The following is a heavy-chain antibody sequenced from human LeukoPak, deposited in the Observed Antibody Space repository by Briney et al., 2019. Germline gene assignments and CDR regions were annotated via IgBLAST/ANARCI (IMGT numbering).Heavy chain of an antibody. CDR2: ISSSGSTI. CDR3: ARFDYDSGYYFDY. CDR1: GFRFSDHY. Sequence: GGSLRLSCAASGFRFSDHYMSWIRQAPGKGLEWVSYISSSGSTIYYADSVKGRFTISRDNAKNSLYLQMNSLRAEDTAVYYCARFDYDSGYYFDYWDQATLVTVSS. J-gene: IGHJ4*02. V-gene: IGHV3-11*01. D-gene: IGHD3-22*01.